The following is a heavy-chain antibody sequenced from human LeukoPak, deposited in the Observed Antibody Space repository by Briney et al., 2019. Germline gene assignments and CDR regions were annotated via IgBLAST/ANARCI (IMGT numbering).Heavy chain of an antibody. CDR1: GFTFNSYI. D-gene: IGHD3-16*01. CDR2: ISTSSGYV. J-gene: IGHJ3*01. CDR3: ARGGGTYLDAFDF. V-gene: IGHV3-21*01. Sequence: GGSLRLSCAASGFTFNSYIMNWVRQAPGKGLEWVSSISTSSGYVYHADSVKGRFTISRDNARNSLYLQMNSLRAEDTAVYYCARGGGTYLDAFDFWGQGTMVTVSS.